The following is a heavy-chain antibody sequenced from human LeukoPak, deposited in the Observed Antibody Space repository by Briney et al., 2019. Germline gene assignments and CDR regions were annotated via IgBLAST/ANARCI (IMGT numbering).Heavy chain of an antibody. V-gene: IGHV4-30-2*01. CDR2: IFHTGST. CDR3: ARELWFANAPGSWLDP. J-gene: IGHJ5*02. CDR1: GDSISGGAFS. Sequence: SQTLSLTCVVSGDSISGGAFSWSWIRQPPGQGLEWIGYIFHTGSTFYNPSLKSRVTISVDNSKNQLSLRLTSATAADTAVYYCARELWFANAPGSWLDPWGQGTLVTVSS. D-gene: IGHD3-10*01.